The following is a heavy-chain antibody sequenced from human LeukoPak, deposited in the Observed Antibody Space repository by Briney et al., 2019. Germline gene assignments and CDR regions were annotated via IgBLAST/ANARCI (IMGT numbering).Heavy chain of an antibody. CDR2: IYTSGST. CDR1: GDSISSRDYY. Sequence: SQTLSLTCSVSGDSISSRDYYWSWIRQPPGKGLEWIGRIYTSGSTNYNPSLKSRVTISVDTSKNQFSLKLSSVTAADTAVYYCARHSGGWRPKNFDPWGQGTLVTVSS. CDR3: ARHSGGWRPKNFDP. V-gene: IGHV4-61*02. J-gene: IGHJ5*02. D-gene: IGHD6-19*01.